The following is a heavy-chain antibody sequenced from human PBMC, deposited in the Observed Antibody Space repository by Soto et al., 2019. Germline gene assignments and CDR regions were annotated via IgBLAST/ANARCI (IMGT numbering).Heavy chain of an antibody. Sequence: ASVKVSCKASGYTFTGYYMHWVRQAPGQGLERMGWINPNSGGTNYAQKFQGWVTMTRDTSISTAYMELSRLRSDDTAVYYCARGGLYCSGGSCYLDDADWFDPWGQGTLVTVSS. D-gene: IGHD2-15*01. CDR3: ARGGLYCSGGSCYLDDADWFDP. CDR2: INPNSGGT. J-gene: IGHJ5*02. CDR1: GYTFTGYY. V-gene: IGHV1-2*04.